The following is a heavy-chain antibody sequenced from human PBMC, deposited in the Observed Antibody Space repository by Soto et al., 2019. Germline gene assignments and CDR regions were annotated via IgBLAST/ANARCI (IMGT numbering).Heavy chain of an antibody. CDR3: AKDAYSYYSSSWPGYYYGMDV. Sequence: RAPGKGLEWVAVISYDGSNKYYADSVKGRFTISRDNSKNTLYLQMNSLRAEDTAVYYCAKDAYSYYSSSWPGYYYGMDVWGQGTTVTVSS. J-gene: IGHJ6*02. CDR2: ISYDGSNK. D-gene: IGHD6-13*01. V-gene: IGHV3-30*18.